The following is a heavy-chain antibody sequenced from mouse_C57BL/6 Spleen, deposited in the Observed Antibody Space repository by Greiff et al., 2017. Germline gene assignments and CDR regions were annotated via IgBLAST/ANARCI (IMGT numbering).Heavy chain of an antibody. J-gene: IGHJ3*01. CDR2: IYPGSGNT. CDR3: AREAPAWFAY. CDR1: GYTFTDYY. V-gene: IGHV1-76*01. Sequence: QVQLQQSGAELVRPGASVKLSCKASGYTFTDYYINWVKQRPGQGLEWIARIYPGSGNTYYNEKFKGKATLTAEKSSSTAYMQLSSLTSEDSAVYFCAREAPAWFAYWGQGTLVTVSA.